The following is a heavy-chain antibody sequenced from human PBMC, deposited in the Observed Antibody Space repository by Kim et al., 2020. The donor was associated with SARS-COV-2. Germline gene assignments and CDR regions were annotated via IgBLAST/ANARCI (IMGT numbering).Heavy chain of an antibody. CDR3: ATGTGAYSSYFES. Sequence: GGSLRLSCAASGFTFTSYVMSWVRQAPGKGLEWVSTINGGGTSPLYADSGKGRFSISRDNSKNTLFLQMSGLRAEDTAVYFCATGTGAYSSYFESWGQG. D-gene: IGHD1-1*01. CDR2: INGGGTSP. V-gene: IGHV3-23*01. CDR1: GFTFTSYV. J-gene: IGHJ4*02.